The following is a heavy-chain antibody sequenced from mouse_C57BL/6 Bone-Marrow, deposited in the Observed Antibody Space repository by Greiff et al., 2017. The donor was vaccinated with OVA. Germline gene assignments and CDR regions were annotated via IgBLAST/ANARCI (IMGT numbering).Heavy chain of an antibody. J-gene: IGHJ3*01. V-gene: IGHV3-6*01. Sequence: DVKLQESGPGLVKPSQSLSLTCSVPGYSITSGYYWNWLRQFPGHKLEWMGYIRYDGSNNYNPSLKNRISITRDTSKNQFFLKLNSVTTEDTATYDCARGYYYGSSSFAYWGQGTLVTVSA. CDR1: GYSITSGYY. CDR3: ARGYYYGSSSFAY. CDR2: IRYDGSN. D-gene: IGHD1-1*01.